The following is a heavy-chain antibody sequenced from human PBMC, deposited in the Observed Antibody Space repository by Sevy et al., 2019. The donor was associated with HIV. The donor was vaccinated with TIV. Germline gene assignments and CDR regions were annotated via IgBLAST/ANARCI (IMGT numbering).Heavy chain of an antibody. CDR1: GFTFNKYS. V-gene: IGHV3-23*01. CDR3: AREGCTRPHDF. Sequence: GALRLSCVASGFTFNKYSMSWVRQAPGKGLERVSTLSFGCGQINYADSVKGRFTISRDDSKNTLYLQMNSLRAEDTAVYYCAREGCTRPHDFWGQGTLVTVSS. D-gene: IGHD2-8*01. J-gene: IGHJ4*02. CDR2: LSFGCGQI.